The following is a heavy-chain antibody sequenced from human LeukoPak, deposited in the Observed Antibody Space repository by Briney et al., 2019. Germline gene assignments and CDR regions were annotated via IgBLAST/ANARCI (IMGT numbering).Heavy chain of an antibody. CDR2: VSPNSGAT. D-gene: IGHD3-9*01. Sequence: ASVKVSCKASGYTFTDSLMHWVRQTPGQGLEWMGWVSPNSGATNYAQNFQGRVTMTRDTSINTAYMELSRLTEDDTALYYCAKVLGKELVVFDSWGQGTLVTVSS. V-gene: IGHV1-2*02. J-gene: IGHJ4*02. CDR3: AKVLGKELVVFDS. CDR1: GYTFTDSL.